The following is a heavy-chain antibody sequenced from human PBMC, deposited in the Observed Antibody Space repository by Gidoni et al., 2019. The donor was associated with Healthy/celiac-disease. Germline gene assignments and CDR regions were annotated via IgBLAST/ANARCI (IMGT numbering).Heavy chain of an antibody. CDR2: IYYSGST. J-gene: IGHJ4*02. D-gene: IGHD2-21*02. CDR1: GGSISSSSYY. CDR3: ARREVVTAILGHFDY. V-gene: IGHV4-39*01. Sequence: QLQLQESGPGLVKPSETLSLTCTVSGGSISSSSYYWGWIRQPPGKGLEWIGSIYYSGSTYYNPSLKSRVTISVDTSKNQFSLKLSSVTAADTAVYYCARREVVTAILGHFDYWGQGTLVTVSS.